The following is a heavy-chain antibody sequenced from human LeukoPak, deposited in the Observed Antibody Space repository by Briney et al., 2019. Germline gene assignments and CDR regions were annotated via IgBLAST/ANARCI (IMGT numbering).Heavy chain of an antibody. CDR1: EFAFSSYS. CDR2: ISSSGDFI. D-gene: IGHD2-15*01. J-gene: IGHJ5*02. V-gene: IGHV3-21*01. CDR3: ARSLKWYCSGGSCYSAPSTSDFNWFDP. Sequence: PGGSLRLPCAASEFAFSSYSMSWARQAPGKGLQWVSSISSSGDFISYADSLKGRFTISRDNARNSLYLQMNSLRAEDTAMYYCARSLKWYCSGGSCYSAPSTSDFNWFDPWGQGTLVTVSS.